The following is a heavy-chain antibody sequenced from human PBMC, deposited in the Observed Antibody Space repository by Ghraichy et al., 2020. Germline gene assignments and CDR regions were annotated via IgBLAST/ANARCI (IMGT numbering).Heavy chain of an antibody. V-gene: IGHV4-39*01. CDR3: ANRVAVAVTGLNWFDP. D-gene: IGHD6-13*01. J-gene: IGHJ5*02. CDR2: IYYSGDT. CDR1: GGSISSTYHY. Sequence: PETLSLTCSVSGGSISSTYHYWGWIRQSPGKGLEWIGSIYYSGDTYYNPSLKSRVTISVDTSKNQFSLKLSSVTAADTAVDYCANRVAVAVTGLNWFDPWGQGTLVTVSS.